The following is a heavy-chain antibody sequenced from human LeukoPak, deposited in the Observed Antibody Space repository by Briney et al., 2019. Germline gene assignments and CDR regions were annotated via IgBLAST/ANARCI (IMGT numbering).Heavy chain of an antibody. CDR3: AGAGMVLEWSTDY. Sequence: ASVKVSCKASGYTFTGYYMHWVRQAPGQGLEWMGWINPNSGGTNYAQKFQGRVTMTRDTSISTAYMELSRLRSDDTAVYYCAGAGMVLEWSTDYWGQGTLVTVSS. CDR1: GYTFTGYY. J-gene: IGHJ4*02. CDR2: INPNSGGT. V-gene: IGHV1-2*02. D-gene: IGHD3-3*01.